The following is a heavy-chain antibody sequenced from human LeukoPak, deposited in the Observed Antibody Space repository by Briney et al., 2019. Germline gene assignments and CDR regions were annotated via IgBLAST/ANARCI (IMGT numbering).Heavy chain of an antibody. CDR2: IRCDESHR. CDR3: ARWDILTADIDY. V-gene: IGHV3-33*01. D-gene: IGHD1-26*01. J-gene: IGHJ4*02. Sequence: QTGGSLRLSCAASGFTFSSYGMHGVRQAPGKGLEWVAVIRCDESHRYYADSVKGRFTISRENSKNTLFLQMSSLRAEDTALYYCARWDILTADIDYWGQGNLVTVSS. CDR1: GFTFSSYG.